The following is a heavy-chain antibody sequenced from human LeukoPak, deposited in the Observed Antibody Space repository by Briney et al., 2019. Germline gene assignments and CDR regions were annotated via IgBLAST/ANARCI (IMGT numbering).Heavy chain of an antibody. D-gene: IGHD1-26*01. CDR2: IYTSGST. CDR1: GYSISSGYY. J-gene: IGHJ3*02. Sequence: SETLSLTCTVSGYSISSGYYWGWIRQPPGKGLEWIGRIYTSGSTNYNPSLKSRVTISVDTSKNQFSLKLSSVTAADTAVYYCASEKWGIVGAGHAFDIWGQGTMVTVSS. V-gene: IGHV4-38-2*02. CDR3: ASEKWGIVGAGHAFDI.